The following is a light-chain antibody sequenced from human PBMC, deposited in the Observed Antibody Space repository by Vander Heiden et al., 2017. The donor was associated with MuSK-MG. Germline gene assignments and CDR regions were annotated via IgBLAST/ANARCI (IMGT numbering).Light chain of an antibody. V-gene: IGKV2-28*01. J-gene: IGKJ4*01. CDR1: QSLLHSNGYNY. CDR2: LGS. CDR3: RQSLQTPLT. Sequence: DIVMTQSPLSLPVTPGEAASISCRSSQSLLHSNGYNYLDWYLQKPGQSPQLLIYLGSSRASGVPDRFSGSESGTDFTLKISRVEAEDVGVYYCRQSLQTPLTFGGGTKVEIK.